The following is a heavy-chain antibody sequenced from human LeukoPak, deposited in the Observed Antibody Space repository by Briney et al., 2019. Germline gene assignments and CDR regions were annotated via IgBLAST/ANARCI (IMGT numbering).Heavy chain of an antibody. Sequence: VASVKVSCKASGYTFTGYYMHWVRQAPGQGLEWMGWINPNSGGTNYAQKFQGRVTMTRDTSISTAYMELSRLRSDDTAVYYCARYPFSSWYLWFDPWGQGTLVTVSS. CDR1: GYTFTGYY. J-gene: IGHJ5*02. D-gene: IGHD6-13*01. CDR2: INPNSGGT. CDR3: ARYPFSSWYLWFDP. V-gene: IGHV1-2*02.